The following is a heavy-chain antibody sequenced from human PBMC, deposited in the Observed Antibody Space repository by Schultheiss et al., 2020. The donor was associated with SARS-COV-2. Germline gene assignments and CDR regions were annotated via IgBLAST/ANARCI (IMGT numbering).Heavy chain of an antibody. CDR1: GYTFTGYY. CDR3: ARDSSDDSSGSYWYFDL. D-gene: IGHD3-22*01. Sequence: ASVKVSCKASGYTFTGYYMHWVRQAPGQGLEWMGWINPNSGGTNYAQKFQGWVTMTRDTSISTAYMELSRLRSDDTAVYYCARDSSDDSSGSYWYFDLWGRGTLVTVSS. V-gene: IGHV1-2*04. J-gene: IGHJ2*01. CDR2: INPNSGGT.